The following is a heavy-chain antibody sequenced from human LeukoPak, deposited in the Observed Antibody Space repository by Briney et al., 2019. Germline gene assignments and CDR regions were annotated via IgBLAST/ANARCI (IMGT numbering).Heavy chain of an antibody. Sequence: SETLSLTCSVSGGSISTYYWNWFRQPPGKGLEWIGHRHDSGSSNYNPSLKSRVTISIDTSKNQFSLKLNSVTAADTAVYYCATLYSSLDYWGQGTLVTVSS. CDR3: ATLYSSLDY. D-gene: IGHD6-19*01. CDR1: GGSISTYY. J-gene: IGHJ4*02. CDR2: RHDSGSS. V-gene: IGHV4-59*08.